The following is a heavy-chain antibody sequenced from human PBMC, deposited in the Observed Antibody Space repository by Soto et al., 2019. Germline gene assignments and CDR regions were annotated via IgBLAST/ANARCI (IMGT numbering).Heavy chain of an antibody. Sequence: PSETLSLTSTVSGGSISRYYWSWIRQPPGKGLEWIGYIYYSGSTNYNPSLKSRVTISVDTSRNQFSLKLSSVTAADTAVYYCARGDSSGWSYFDYWGQGTLVTVSS. D-gene: IGHD6-19*01. CDR1: GGSISRYY. J-gene: IGHJ4*02. CDR3: ARGDSSGWSYFDY. CDR2: IYYSGST. V-gene: IGHV4-59*01.